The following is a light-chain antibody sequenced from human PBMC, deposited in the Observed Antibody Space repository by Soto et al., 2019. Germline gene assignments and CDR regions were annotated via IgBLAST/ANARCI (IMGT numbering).Light chain of an antibody. CDR3: QQYYSTPIT. J-gene: IGKJ5*01. CDR1: QSVLYSSNNKNY. Sequence: DIVMTQSPDSLAVSLGERATINCKSSQSVLYSSNNKNYLAWYQQKPGQPPKLLIYWASTRESGVPDRFSGSGSGTDFTLTLSRLQAEDVAVYYCQQYYSTPITFGQGTRLEIK. CDR2: WAS. V-gene: IGKV4-1*01.